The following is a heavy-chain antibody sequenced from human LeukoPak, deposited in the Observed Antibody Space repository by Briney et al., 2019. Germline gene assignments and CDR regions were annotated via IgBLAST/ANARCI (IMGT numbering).Heavy chain of an antibody. J-gene: IGHJ4*02. V-gene: IGHV1-8*03. Sequence: ASVKVSCKASGYTFINYDINWVRQATGQGLEWMGWMNPNSGNTGYAQKFQGRVTITRNTSISTAYMELRSLRSDDTAVYYCARGTTRYYYDSSGCDFDYWGQGTLVTVSS. D-gene: IGHD3-22*01. CDR2: MNPNSGNT. CDR1: GYTFINYD. CDR3: ARGTTRYYYDSSGCDFDY.